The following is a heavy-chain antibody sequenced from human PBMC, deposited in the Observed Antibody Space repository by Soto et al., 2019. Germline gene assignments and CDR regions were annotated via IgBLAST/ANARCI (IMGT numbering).Heavy chain of an antibody. Sequence: GSLRLSCAASGFRFSSSGMHWVRQAPGKGLEWVAVIIYDGSKKEYADSVKGRFTVSRDNSKDTVYLQMNNLRPEDTGVYYCAKDLHDFASFFFYGMDVWGQGTSVTVSS. V-gene: IGHV3-30*18. CDR2: IIYDGSKK. J-gene: IGHJ6*02. D-gene: IGHD2-21*02. CDR3: AKDLHDFASFFFYGMDV. CDR1: GFRFSSSG.